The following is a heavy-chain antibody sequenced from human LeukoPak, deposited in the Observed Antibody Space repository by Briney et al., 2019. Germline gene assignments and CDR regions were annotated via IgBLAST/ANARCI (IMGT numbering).Heavy chain of an antibody. D-gene: IGHD6-13*01. CDR2: ISAYNGNT. Sequence: GASVKVSCKASGYTFTSYGISWVRQAPGQGLEWMGWISAYNGNTNYAQKFQGRVTMTRDMSTSTVYMELSSLRSEDTAVYYCARERIAAAGATYYYYYMDVWGKGTTVTVSS. CDR1: GYTFTSYG. V-gene: IGHV1-18*01. J-gene: IGHJ6*03. CDR3: ARERIAAAGATYYYYYMDV.